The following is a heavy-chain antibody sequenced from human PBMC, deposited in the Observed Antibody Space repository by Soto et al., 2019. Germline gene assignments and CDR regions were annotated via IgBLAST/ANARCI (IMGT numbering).Heavy chain of an antibody. V-gene: IGHV3-23*01. CDR3: AKGVAQGTGWNTLGY. CDR1: GFSFSTYA. Sequence: PGGSLRLSCAASGFSFSTYAMSWVRQPPGKGLEWISVISNNGGITYYADSVKGRCTISRDNSKNTLYLQMSSLRAEDTATYHCAKGVAQGTGWNTLGYWGQGTLVTVSP. CDR2: ISNNGGIT. D-gene: IGHD6-19*01. J-gene: IGHJ4*02.